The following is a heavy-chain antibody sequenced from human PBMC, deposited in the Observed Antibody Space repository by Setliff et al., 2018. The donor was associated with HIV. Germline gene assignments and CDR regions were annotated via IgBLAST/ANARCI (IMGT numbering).Heavy chain of an antibody. J-gene: IGHJ4*02. D-gene: IGHD1-1*01. CDR2: VDHSGNS. CDR3: AKGGAQGWNDPYFDY. V-gene: IGHV4-34*04. CDR1: GESFSAYF. Sequence: SETLSLTCAVYGESFSAYFWTWIRQPPGKGPEWIGEVDHSGNSNLNPSLESRAAISVDTSKSQFSLKLTSVTAADTAVYYCAKGGAQGWNDPYFDYWGQGTLVTV.